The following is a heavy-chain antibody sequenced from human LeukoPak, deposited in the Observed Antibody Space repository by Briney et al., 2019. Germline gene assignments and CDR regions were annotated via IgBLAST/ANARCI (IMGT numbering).Heavy chain of an antibody. V-gene: IGHV3-7*01. Sequence: GGSLRLSCVASGFIFSDFWMSWVRQAPGKGLEWVANIKQDGSDKSYVDSVKGRFTISRDNAKNSLYLDMNCPRAEDTAVYYCVRWKKSSSWFYDYWGQGALVTVSS. CDR1: GFIFSDFW. D-gene: IGHD6-13*01. CDR2: IKQDGSDK. CDR3: VRWKKSSSWFYDY. J-gene: IGHJ4*02.